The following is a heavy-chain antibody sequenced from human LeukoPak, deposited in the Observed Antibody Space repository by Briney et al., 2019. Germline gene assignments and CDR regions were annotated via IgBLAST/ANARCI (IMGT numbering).Heavy chain of an antibody. J-gene: IGHJ4*02. V-gene: IGHV3-21*01. Sequence: GGSLRLSCAASGFTFSSYSMNWVRQAPGKGLEWVSSISSSSSYIYYADSVKGRFTISRDNAKNSLYLQMNSLRAEDTAVYYCAREVRTYYYDSSGFLDYWGQGTLVTVSP. D-gene: IGHD3-22*01. CDR1: GFTFSSYS. CDR2: ISSSSSYI. CDR3: AREVRTYYYDSSGFLDY.